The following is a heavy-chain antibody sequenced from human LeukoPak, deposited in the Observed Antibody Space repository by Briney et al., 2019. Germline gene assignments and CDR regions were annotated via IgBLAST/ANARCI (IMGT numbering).Heavy chain of an antibody. V-gene: IGHV4-4*09. Sequence: PSETLSLTCTVSGGSISSYYWSWIRQPPGKGLEWIGYIYTSGSINYNPSLKSRVTISVDTSKNQFSLKLSSVTAADTAVYYCVREQRRGNAFDIWGQGTMVTVSS. J-gene: IGHJ3*02. D-gene: IGHD1/OR15-1a*01. CDR2: IYTSGSI. CDR3: VREQRRGNAFDI. CDR1: GGSISSYY.